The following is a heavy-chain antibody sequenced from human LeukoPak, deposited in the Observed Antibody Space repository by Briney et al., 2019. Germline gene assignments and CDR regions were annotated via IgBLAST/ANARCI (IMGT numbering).Heavy chain of an antibody. CDR2: ISTSATRL. CDR3: ARELKTSGFDP. Sequence: SGGSLRLSCAASGFTFSSYEMNWVRQAPGKGLEWVSYISTSATRLDYADSVKGRSTISRDNARNSLYLQMDSLRAEDTAVYYCARELKTSGFDPWGQGTLVTVSS. CDR1: GFTFSSYE. D-gene: IGHD6-19*01. V-gene: IGHV3-48*03. J-gene: IGHJ5*02.